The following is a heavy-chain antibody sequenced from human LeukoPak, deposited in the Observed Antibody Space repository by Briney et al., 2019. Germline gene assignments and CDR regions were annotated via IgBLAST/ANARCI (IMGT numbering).Heavy chain of an antibody. CDR3: ASSPYDSSGYYSVTPTH. D-gene: IGHD3-22*01. J-gene: IGHJ4*02. V-gene: IGHV1-69*05. CDR2: IIPIFGTA. CDR1: GGTFSSYA. Sequence: SVKVSCKASGGTFSSYAISWVRQAPGQGLEWMGGIIPIFGTANYAQKFQGRVTITTDESTSTAYMELSSLRSEDTAVYYCASSPYDSSGYYSVTPTHWGQGTLVTVSS.